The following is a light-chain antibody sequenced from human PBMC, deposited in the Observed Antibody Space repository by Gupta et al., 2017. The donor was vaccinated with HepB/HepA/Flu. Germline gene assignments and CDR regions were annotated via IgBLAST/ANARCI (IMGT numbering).Light chain of an antibody. V-gene: IGLV3-1*01. CDR3: PGWDRRTAGV. J-gene: IGLJ2*01. CDR2: QDS. Sequence: SYELTQPPSVSVSPGQTASITCSGDKLGDKYACWYQQKQGQSPVLVIYQDSKRPSGLPERVSASKSANTANLTISGTQAMDEADDDCPGWDRRTAGVFGGGTKLTVL. CDR1: KLGDKY.